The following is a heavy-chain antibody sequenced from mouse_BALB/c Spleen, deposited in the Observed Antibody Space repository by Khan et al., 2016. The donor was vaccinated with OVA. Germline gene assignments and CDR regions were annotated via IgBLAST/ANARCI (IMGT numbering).Heavy chain of an antibody. CDR3: AGIQAGDFDY. D-gene: IGHD3-2*02. V-gene: IGHV3-2*02. CDR1: GYSITSDYV. J-gene: IGHJ2*01. CDR2: ISYSGNT. Sequence: EVQLQESGPGLVKPSQSLSLTCTVTGYSITSDYVWNLLRQLPGNKLEWMGYISYSGNTKYTQLLKRRISITRDTSKNTFFLQLNFVTFEDTATYYGAGIQAGDFDYWGQGTTLTVSS.